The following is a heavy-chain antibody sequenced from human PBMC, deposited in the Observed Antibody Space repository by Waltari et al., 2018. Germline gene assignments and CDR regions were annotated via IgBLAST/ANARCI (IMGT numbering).Heavy chain of an antibody. Sequence: QVQLVQSGAEVNKPGPSVKVSCKVSGYTLPQLSMPWVRTAPGKGLEWMGGFDPEDGETIYAQKFQGRGTMTEDTSTDTAYMELSSLRSEDTAVYYCAGPGYYDSSGYPYDYWGQGTLVTVSS. J-gene: IGHJ4*02. CDR2: FDPEDGET. CDR3: AGPGYYDSSGYPYDY. CDR1: GYTLPQLS. D-gene: IGHD3-22*01. V-gene: IGHV1-24*01.